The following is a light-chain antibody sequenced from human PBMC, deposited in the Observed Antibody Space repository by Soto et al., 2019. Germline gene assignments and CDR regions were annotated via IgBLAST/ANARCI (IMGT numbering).Light chain of an antibody. V-gene: IGLV2-14*01. Sequence: QSALTQPAALSGSPGQSITISCTGTSSDVGGYNYVSWYQQYPGKAPKLMIYDVSKRPSGVSNRFSGSKSGNTASLTISGLQADDEADYYCSSYRSRNTFEIFGGGTMLTVL. CDR1: SSDVGGYNY. CDR3: SSYRSRNTFEI. J-gene: IGLJ2*01. CDR2: DVS.